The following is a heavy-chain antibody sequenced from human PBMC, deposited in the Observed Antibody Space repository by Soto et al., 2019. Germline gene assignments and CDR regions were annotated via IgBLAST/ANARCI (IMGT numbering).Heavy chain of an antibody. D-gene: IGHD4-17*01. Sequence: GGSLRLSCAASGFTFSSYSMNWLRQAPGKGLEWVSSISSSSSYIYYADSVKGRFTISRDNAKNSLYLQMNSLRAEDTAVYYCARSPSMTTVSLDYWGQGTLVTVSS. J-gene: IGHJ4*02. CDR2: ISSSSSYI. CDR3: ARSPSMTTVSLDY. CDR1: GFTFSSYS. V-gene: IGHV3-21*01.